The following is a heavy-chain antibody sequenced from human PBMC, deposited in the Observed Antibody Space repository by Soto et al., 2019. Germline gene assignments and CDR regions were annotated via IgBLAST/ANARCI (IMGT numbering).Heavy chain of an antibody. CDR1: GFTFGAFA. CDR3: AKTHNATTVVTRYWYFDL. J-gene: IGHJ2*01. D-gene: IGHD4-17*01. V-gene: IGHV3-23*01. CDR2: LSGGGGST. Sequence: PGGSLRLSCTASGFTFGAFAMAWVRQRPGNGLEWVSSLSGGGGSTYYNHPVRGRFPISRDNSNSTLLLQMSNLRAEDTAVYFCAKTHNATTVVTRYWYFDLWGLCTLVTVSS.